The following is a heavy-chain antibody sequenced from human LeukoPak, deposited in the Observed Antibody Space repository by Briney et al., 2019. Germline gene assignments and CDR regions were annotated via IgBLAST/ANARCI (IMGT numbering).Heavy chain of an antibody. CDR2: IKEDGSEK. D-gene: IGHD6-19*01. CDR3: ARAYSSAWGY. CDR1: GFTFSIYW. Sequence: GGSLRLSCAASGFTFSIYWMSWVRQAPGKGLEWAANIKEDGSEKYYVDSVKGRFTVSRDNAKNSLYLQINSLTAEDTAVYYCARAYSSAWGYWGQGTLVTVSS. V-gene: IGHV3-7*01. J-gene: IGHJ4*02.